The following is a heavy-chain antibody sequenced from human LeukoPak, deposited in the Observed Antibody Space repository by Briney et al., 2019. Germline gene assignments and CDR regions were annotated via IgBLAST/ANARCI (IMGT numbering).Heavy chain of an antibody. V-gene: IGHV3-7*01. CDR3: ARERYDILTGYIGGFDY. D-gene: IGHD3-9*01. J-gene: IGHJ4*02. CDR1: GFTFSSYW. Sequence: PGGSLRLSCAASGFTFSSYWMSWVRQAPGKGLEWVANIKQDGSEKYYVDSVKGRFTISRDNAKNSLYLQMNSRRAEDTAVYYCARERYDILTGYIGGFDYWGQGTLVTVSS. CDR2: IKQDGSEK.